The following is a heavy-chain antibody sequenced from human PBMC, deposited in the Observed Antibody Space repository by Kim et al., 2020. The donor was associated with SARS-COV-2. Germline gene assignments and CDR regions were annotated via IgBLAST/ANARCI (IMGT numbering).Heavy chain of an antibody. CDR2: IGGSSTVI. D-gene: IGHD3-16*02. CDR1: GFTFSSYS. Sequence: GGSLRLSCAASGFTFSSYSMNWVRQAPGKGLEWMSYIGGSSTVIYYADSVKGRVIISRDNAENSLYLQMNSLRVEDTAVYYCARDYRYAFDIWGQGTLVT. J-gene: IGHJ3*02. CDR3: ARDYRYAFDI. V-gene: IGHV3-48*01.